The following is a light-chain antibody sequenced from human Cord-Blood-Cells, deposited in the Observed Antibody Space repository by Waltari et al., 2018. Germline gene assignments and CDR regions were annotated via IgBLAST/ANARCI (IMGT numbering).Light chain of an antibody. CDR3: NSRDSSGNHLV. CDR2: GEN. J-gene: IGLJ2*01. Sequence: SSELTQDPAVSVALVQTVRITCQRVSIRSYDASWYQQKPGQAPVLVIYGENNRPSGIPDRFCGSSAGNTASLTITGAQAKEEAVYYCNSRDSSGNHLVFGGGTKLTVL. V-gene: IGLV3-19*01. CDR1: SIRSYD.